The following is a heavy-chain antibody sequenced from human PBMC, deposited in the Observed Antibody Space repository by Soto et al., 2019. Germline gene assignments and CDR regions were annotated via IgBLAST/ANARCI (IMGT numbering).Heavy chain of an antibody. CDR2: INSDGSST. Sequence: GGSVRLSCAASGFTFRSYWMQWVRQAPGKGLVWVSWINSDGSSTSYADSVKGRFTISRDNAKNTLYLQMDSLRAEDAAEYYCASHQGIYKYYFDYWGQGTLVTVSS. V-gene: IGHV3-74*01. D-gene: IGHD1-1*01. CDR1: GFTFRSYW. CDR3: ASHQGIYKYYFDY. J-gene: IGHJ4*02.